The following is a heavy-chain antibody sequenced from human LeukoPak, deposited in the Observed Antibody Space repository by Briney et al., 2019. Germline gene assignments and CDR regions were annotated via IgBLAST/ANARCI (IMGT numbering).Heavy chain of an antibody. Sequence: ASVKVSCKASGYTFTGYYMHWVRQAPGQGLELMGWINPNSGGPNYAQKFQGRVPMTRDTSISTAYMELSRLRSDDTAVYYCASDCSSPSCYLYWGQGTLVTVSS. D-gene: IGHD2-2*01. V-gene: IGHV1-2*02. CDR1: GYTFTGYY. CDR3: ASDCSSPSCYLY. J-gene: IGHJ4*02. CDR2: INPNSGGP.